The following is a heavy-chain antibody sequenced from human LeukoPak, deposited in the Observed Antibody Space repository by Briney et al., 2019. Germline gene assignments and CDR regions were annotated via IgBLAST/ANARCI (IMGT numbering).Heavy chain of an antibody. D-gene: IGHD3-10*01. CDR2: TYYSGST. V-gene: IGHV4-59*01. Sequence: SETLSLTCTVSGGSISSYYWSWIRQPPGKGLEWIGYTYYSGSTNYNPSLKSRVTISVDTSKNQFSLKLSSVTAADTAVYYCASSSYYYGSGSTYYYYGMDVWGKGTTVTVSS. CDR3: ASSSYYYGSGSTYYYYGMDV. CDR1: GGSISSYY. J-gene: IGHJ6*04.